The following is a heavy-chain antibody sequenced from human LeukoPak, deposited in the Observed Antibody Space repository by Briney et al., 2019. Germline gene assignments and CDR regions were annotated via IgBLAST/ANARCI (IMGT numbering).Heavy chain of an antibody. J-gene: IGHJ4*02. D-gene: IGHD1-7*01. CDR1: GSTSTTYW. CDR3: ASTYHGNYRWDY. Sequence: GASLQISSKGSGSTSTTYWIAWVRRLPGKGLEGRGIIYNGDSHTRFSPSFQGQVTISVDKSIDTAYLQWSSLKASDSAMYYCASTYHGNYRWDYWGQGTLVTVSS. V-gene: IGHV5-51*01. CDR2: IYNGDSHT.